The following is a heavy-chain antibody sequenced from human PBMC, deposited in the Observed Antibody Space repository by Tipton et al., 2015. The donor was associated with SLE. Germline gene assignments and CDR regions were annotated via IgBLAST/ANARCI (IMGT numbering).Heavy chain of an antibody. CDR2: INHSGST. Sequence: TLSLTCAVYGGSFSGYYWSWIRQPPGKGLEWIGEINHSGSTNYNPSLKSRVTISVDTSKNQFSLRLGSVTAADTAVYYCARDCTTGVCYTTSFDYWGQGTLVTVSP. V-gene: IGHV4-34*01. D-gene: IGHD2-8*01. CDR3: ARDCTTGVCYTTSFDY. J-gene: IGHJ4*02. CDR1: GGSFSGYY.